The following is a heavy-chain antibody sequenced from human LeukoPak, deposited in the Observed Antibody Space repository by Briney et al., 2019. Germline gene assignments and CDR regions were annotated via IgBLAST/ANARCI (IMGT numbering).Heavy chain of an antibody. CDR1: GFTFSSYS. Sequence: GGSLRLSCAASGFTFSSYSMNWVRQAPGKGLEWVSYISSSSSTIYYADSVKGRFTISRDNAKNSLYLQMNSLRAEDTAVYYCARGTYCSSTSCYKYFDHWGQGTLVTVSS. J-gene: IGHJ4*02. D-gene: IGHD2-2*02. V-gene: IGHV3-48*01. CDR2: ISSSSSTI. CDR3: ARGTYCSSTSCYKYFDH.